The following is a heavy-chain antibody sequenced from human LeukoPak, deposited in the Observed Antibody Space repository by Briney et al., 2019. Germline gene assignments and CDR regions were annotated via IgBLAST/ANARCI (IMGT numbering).Heavy chain of an antibody. CDR1: GFTFNNYA. V-gene: IGHV3-23*01. Sequence: GGSLRLSCAASGFTFNNYAMNWVRQAPGKGLEWVSSISGGGGTTYYADSAKGRFTISRDNSQNTLYLQMNSLRAEDTAVYYCARILPPKYSSGWYDVFDIWGQGTMVTVSS. CDR3: ARILPPKYSSGWYDVFDI. D-gene: IGHD6-19*01. J-gene: IGHJ3*02. CDR2: ISGGGGTT.